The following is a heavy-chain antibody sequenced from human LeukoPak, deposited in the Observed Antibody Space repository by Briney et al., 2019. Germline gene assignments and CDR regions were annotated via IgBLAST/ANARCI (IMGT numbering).Heavy chain of an antibody. Sequence: GGSLRLSCTASGSTFSTYPMTWVRQAPGQGLEWVSAISGNSVTIYYADSVKGRFTISRDNSKNTLYLQMYSLRAEDTAVYYCAKILSGTYSFDLWGQGTLVTVSS. CDR3: AKILSGTYSFDL. D-gene: IGHD1-26*01. V-gene: IGHV3-23*01. CDR2: ISGNSVTI. CDR1: GSTFSTYP. J-gene: IGHJ4*02.